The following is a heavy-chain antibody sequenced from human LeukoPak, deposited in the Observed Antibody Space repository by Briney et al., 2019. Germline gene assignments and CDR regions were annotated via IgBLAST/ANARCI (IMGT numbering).Heavy chain of an antibody. V-gene: IGHV3-30*04. Sequence: GRSLRLSCAASGFTFSTYAMHWVRQAPGKGLEWVAIISYDGSNKYYADSVKGRFTISRDNSKNTLYLQMNSLRAEDTAMYYCAKDSAYYYDSSGYYYDWGQGTLVTVSS. CDR1: GFTFSTYA. J-gene: IGHJ4*02. D-gene: IGHD3-22*01. CDR3: AKDSAYYYDSSGYYYD. CDR2: ISYDGSNK.